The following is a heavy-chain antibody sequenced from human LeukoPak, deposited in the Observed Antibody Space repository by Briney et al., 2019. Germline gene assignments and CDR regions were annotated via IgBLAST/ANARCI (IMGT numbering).Heavy chain of an antibody. J-gene: IGHJ4*02. D-gene: IGHD2/OR15-2a*01. CDR3: TTAPXTXXXXXFQN. V-gene: IGHV3-15*01. Sequence: PGGSLRLSCAASGFTFNNAWLVWVRQAPGKGLEWVGRISAGGTTHYAAPVKDRFSISRDNSNATLYVHMNSLKREDTAVYYCTTAPXTXXXXXFQNXXXGXLVAVS. CDR2: ISAGGTT. CDR1: GFTFNNAW.